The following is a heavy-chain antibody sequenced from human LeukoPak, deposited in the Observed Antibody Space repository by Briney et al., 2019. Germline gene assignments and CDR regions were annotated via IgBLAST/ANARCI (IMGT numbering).Heavy chain of an antibody. Sequence: TGGSLRLSCTASGFTISGDAMHWVRQAPGKGLQWVAHISFDGSYKYYADSVEGWFTISRDNSKNTLYLQMNSLRTDDTALFYCARETLDALDLWGPGTLVTVSS. CDR3: ARETLDALDL. V-gene: IGHV3-30*04. J-gene: IGHJ3*01. CDR2: ISFDGSYK. CDR1: GFTISGDA.